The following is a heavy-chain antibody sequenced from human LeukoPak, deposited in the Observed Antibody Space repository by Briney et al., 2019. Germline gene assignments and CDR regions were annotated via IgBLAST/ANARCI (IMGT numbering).Heavy chain of an antibody. Sequence: GGSLRLSCAASGFTFSSYAMSWVRQAPGKGLEWVSAISGSGGSTYYADSVKGRFTISRDNSKNTLYLQMNSLRAEDTAVYYCAKAGYSSSSTTTDYWGQGTLVTVSS. CDR3: AKAGYSSSSTTTDY. V-gene: IGHV3-23*01. CDR1: GFTFSSYA. D-gene: IGHD6-6*01. J-gene: IGHJ4*02. CDR2: ISGSGGST.